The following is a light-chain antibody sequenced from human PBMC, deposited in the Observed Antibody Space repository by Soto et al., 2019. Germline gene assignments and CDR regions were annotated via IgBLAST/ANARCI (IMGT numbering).Light chain of an antibody. CDR2: ESS. V-gene: IGKV3-11*01. CDR1: QRVSSY. CDR3: QQRSGWPT. Sequence: EIVLTQSPATLSLSPGERATLSCRASQRVSSYLAWYQQKPGQAPRLLIYESSNRATGIAARFSGSGSGTDFTLTISSLEPEDFALYYCQQRSGWPTFGQGTKVDI. J-gene: IGKJ1*01.